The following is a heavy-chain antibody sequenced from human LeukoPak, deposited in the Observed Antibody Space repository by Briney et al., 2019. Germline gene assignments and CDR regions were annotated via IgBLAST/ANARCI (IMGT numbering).Heavy chain of an antibody. CDR2: ISWNSGSI. J-gene: IGHJ4*02. CDR1: GYTFDDYA. V-gene: IGHV3-9*01. CDR3: AKGHTYGLGESYLDF. D-gene: IGHD5-18*01. Sequence: GRSLRLSCEASGYTFDDYAMHWVRQAPGKGLEWVSAISWNSGSIGYAESVKGRFTISRDNGKNSLYLQMNSLRTEDTALYYCAKGHTYGLGESYLDFWGQGTLVSVSS.